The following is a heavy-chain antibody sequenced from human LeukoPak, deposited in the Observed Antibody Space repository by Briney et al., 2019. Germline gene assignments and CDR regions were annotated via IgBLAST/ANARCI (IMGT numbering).Heavy chain of an antibody. CDR2: IWFDGSSK. Sequence: GGSLRLSCAASAFTFSSYGMYWVRQAPGKGLEWVAIIWFDGSSKYYADSVKGRFTISRDNSKNTLYLQMNSLRAEDTAVYYCAKDQVGWAAAGTSGFDYWGQGALVTVSS. CDR3: AKDQVGWAAAGTSGFDY. CDR1: AFTFSSYG. V-gene: IGHV3-30*02. J-gene: IGHJ4*02. D-gene: IGHD6-13*01.